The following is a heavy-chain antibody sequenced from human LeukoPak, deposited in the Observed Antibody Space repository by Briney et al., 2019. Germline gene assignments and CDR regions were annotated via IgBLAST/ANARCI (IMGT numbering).Heavy chain of an antibody. CDR3: AREVVVVGATGGGFDY. J-gene: IGHJ4*02. V-gene: IGHV4-34*01. D-gene: IGHD1-26*01. CDR2: INHSGST. CDR1: GGSFSGYY. Sequence: SETLSLTCAVYGGSFSGYYWSWIRQPPGKGLEWIGEINHSGSTNYNPSLKSRVTISVDTSKNQFSLKLSSVTAADTAVYYCAREVVVVGATGGGFDYWGQGTLVTVSS.